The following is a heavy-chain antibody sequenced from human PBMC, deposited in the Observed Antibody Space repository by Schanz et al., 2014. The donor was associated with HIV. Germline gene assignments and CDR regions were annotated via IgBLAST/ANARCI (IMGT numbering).Heavy chain of an antibody. CDR3: AKSNGGDTAVVQYYFDY. J-gene: IGHJ4*02. CDR2: IKEDGIEK. D-gene: IGHD5-18*01. CDR1: GFTFSIYG. V-gene: IGHV3-7*01. Sequence: VQLVESGGGVVQPGRSLRLSCAASGFTFSIYGIHWVRQAPGKGLEWVANIKEDGIEKYYVDSVKGRFTISRDNAKNSLYLNMYSLRAEDTAVYFCAKSNGGDTAVVQYYFDYWGQGTLVSVSS.